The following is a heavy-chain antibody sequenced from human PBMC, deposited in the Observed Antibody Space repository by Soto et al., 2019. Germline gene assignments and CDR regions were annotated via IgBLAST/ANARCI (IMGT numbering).Heavy chain of an antibody. CDR3: AREIRITMVRGVINDAFDI. J-gene: IGHJ3*02. D-gene: IGHD3-10*01. Sequence: PSETLSLTCAVYGGSFSGYYWSWIRQPPGKGLEWIGEINHSGSTNHNPSLKSRVTISVDTSKNQFSLKLSSVTAADTAVYYCAREIRITMVRGVINDAFDIWGQGTMVTVSS. CDR1: GGSFSGYY. V-gene: IGHV4-34*01. CDR2: INHSGST.